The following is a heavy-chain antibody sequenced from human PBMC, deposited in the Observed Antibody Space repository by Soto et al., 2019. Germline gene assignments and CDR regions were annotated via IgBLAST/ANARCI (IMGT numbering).Heavy chain of an antibody. V-gene: IGHV3-23*01. CDR3: GPHVYCSVGTRHYDDVDI. CDR1: GFIFGNYM. J-gene: IGHJ3*02. Sequence: EVQWLESGGGLVQPGESLRLSCAVSGFIFGNYMMTWVRQAPGKGLEWVSTIRDSGDSTYYADSVKGRFTISRDNSKNKLSFQAHSPAPEDMAVHSSGPHVYCSVGTRHYDDVDIRGQGAMVTVSS. CDR2: IRDSGDST. D-gene: IGHD2-15*01.